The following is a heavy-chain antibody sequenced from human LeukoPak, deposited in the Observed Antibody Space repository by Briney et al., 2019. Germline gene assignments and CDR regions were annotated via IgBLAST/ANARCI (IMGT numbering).Heavy chain of an antibody. CDR3: ARVGGEDSSGYYYRGAFDI. V-gene: IGHV4-34*01. D-gene: IGHD3-22*01. CDR2: INHSGST. CDR1: GGSFSGYY. J-gene: IGHJ3*02. Sequence: PSETLSLTCAVYGGSFSGYYWSWIRQPPGKGLEWIGEINHSGSTYYNPSLKSRVTISVDTSKNQFSLKLSSVTAADTAVYYCARVGGEDSSGYYYRGAFDIWGQGTMVTVSS.